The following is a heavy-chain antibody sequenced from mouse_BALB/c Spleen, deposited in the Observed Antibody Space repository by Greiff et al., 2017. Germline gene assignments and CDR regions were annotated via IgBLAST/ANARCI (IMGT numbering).Heavy chain of an antibody. CDR3: NALSTMITTGFAY. CDR2: IDPENGDT. V-gene: IGHV14-4*02. J-gene: IGHJ3*01. Sequence: EVKLQQSGAELVRSGASVKLSCTASGFNIKDYYMHWVKQRPEQGLEWIGWIDPENGDTEYAPKFQGKATMTADTSSNTAYLQLSSLTSEDTAVYYCNALSTMITTGFAYWGQGTLVTVSA. CDR1: GFNIKDYY. D-gene: IGHD2-4*01.